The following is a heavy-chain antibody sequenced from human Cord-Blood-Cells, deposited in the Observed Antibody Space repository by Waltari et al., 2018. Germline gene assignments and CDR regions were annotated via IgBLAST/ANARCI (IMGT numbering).Heavy chain of an antibody. J-gene: IGHJ6*02. V-gene: IGHV2-5*02. D-gene: IGHD5-12*01. Sequence: QITLKESGPTLVKPTQTLTLTCTFSGFSLSTSGVGVGWIRQPPGKALEWLALIYVDDDKRYSTALNSKITLTKDTSKNQVVLTMTNMEPVDTATYYCAHRRLWIDYYYGMDVWGQGTTVTVSS. CDR2: IYVDDDK. CDR3: AHRRLWIDYYYGMDV. CDR1: GFSLSTSGVG.